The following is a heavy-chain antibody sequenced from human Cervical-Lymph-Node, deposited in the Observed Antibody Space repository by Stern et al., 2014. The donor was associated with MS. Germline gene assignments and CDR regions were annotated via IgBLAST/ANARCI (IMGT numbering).Heavy chain of an antibody. CDR1: GITFSTYA. V-gene: IGHV3-30*01. J-gene: IGHJ2*01. Sequence: QVQLVQSGGGVVQPGRSVRLSCAASGITFSTYAMHWVRQAPGKGLEWVAFISYDGNKKYYADSVKGRFTISRDNSKNTLYLQMNSLSAEDTAVYYCARDPAYSGSYLEYFYWYFDLWGRGTLVTVSS. CDR3: ARDPAYSGSYLEYFYWYFDL. CDR2: ISYDGNKK. D-gene: IGHD1-26*01.